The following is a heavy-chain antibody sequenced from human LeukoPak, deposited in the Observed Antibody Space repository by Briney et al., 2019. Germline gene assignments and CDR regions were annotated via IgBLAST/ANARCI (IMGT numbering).Heavy chain of an antibody. CDR2: IYSGGST. D-gene: IGHD2-21*02. J-gene: IGHJ4*02. CDR3: ARDGVTSSVVY. CDR1: GFTVSSNY. Sequence: PGGSLRLSCAASGFTVSSNYMSWVRQPPGKGLEWVSVIYSGGSTYYADSVKGRFTISRDNAKKSLYLQMNSLRVEDTAVYYCARDGVTSSVVYWGQGTLVTVSS. V-gene: IGHV3-53*01.